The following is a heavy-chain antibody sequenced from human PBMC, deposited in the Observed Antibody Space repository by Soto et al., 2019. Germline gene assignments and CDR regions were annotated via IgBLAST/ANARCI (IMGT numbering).Heavy chain of an antibody. Sequence: GASVKVSCKASGYTFTSYAMHWVRQAPGQRLERMGWINAGNGNTKYSQKFQGRVTITRDTSASTAYMELSSLRSEDTAVYYCARDPSLDYYDSSGPDPWGQGTLVTVSS. V-gene: IGHV1-3*01. J-gene: IGHJ5*02. CDR3: ARDPSLDYYDSSGPDP. CDR2: INAGNGNT. CDR1: GYTFTSYA. D-gene: IGHD3-22*01.